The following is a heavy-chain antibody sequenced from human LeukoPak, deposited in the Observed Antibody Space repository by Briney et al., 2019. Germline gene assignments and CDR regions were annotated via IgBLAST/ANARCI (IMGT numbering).Heavy chain of an antibody. CDR2: IYTSGST. CDR3: ARDRYDFWSGYYLDY. CDR1: GGSISSGNYY. V-gene: IGHV4-61*02. D-gene: IGHD3-3*01. Sequence: SETLSLTCTVSGGSISSGNYYWSWIRQPAGKGLEWIGRIYTSGSTNYNPSLKSRVTISVDTSKNQFSLKLSSVTAADTAVYYCARDRYDFWSGYYLDYWGQGTLVTVSS. J-gene: IGHJ4*02.